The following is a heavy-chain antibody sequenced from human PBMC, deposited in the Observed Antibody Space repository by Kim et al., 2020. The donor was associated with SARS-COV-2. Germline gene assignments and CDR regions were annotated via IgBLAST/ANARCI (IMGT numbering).Heavy chain of an antibody. V-gene: IGHV3-13*01. Sequence: GGYLRLSCAASGFTFSSYDMHWVRQATGKGLEWVSAIGTAGDTYYPGSVKGRLTISRENAKNSLYLQMNSLRAGDTAVYYCARGGYDCWSGYDRGNPRHYYYGMDVWGQGTTVTVSS. D-gene: IGHD3-3*01. CDR3: ARGGYDCWSGYDRGNPRHYYYGMDV. CDR1: GFTFSSYD. J-gene: IGHJ6*02. CDR2: IGTAGDT.